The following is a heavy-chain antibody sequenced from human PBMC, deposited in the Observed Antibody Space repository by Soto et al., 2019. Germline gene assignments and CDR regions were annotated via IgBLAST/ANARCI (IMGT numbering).Heavy chain of an antibody. D-gene: IGHD3-9*01. CDR3: ARVNSATGSMHFDH. CDR1: TFNFTHYT. Sequence: GGSLRLSCAGSTFNFTHYTLSWVLHAPGKGLEWVSSISATNTYIFYADSVKGRFTISRDNAKKSVSLQMSSLRAEDTALYYCARVNSATGSMHFDHWGQGTLVTVSS. CDR2: ISATNTYI. J-gene: IGHJ4*02. V-gene: IGHV3-21*01.